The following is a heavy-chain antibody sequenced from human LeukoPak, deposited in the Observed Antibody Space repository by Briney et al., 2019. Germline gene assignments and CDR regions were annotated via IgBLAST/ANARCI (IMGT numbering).Heavy chain of an antibody. V-gene: IGHV4-30-4*01. J-gene: IGHJ4*02. Sequence: SETLSLTCSVSGGSLSSGDYYWSWIRRPPGKGLEWIGYIYYSGSTYYNPSLKSRVTISVDTSKNQFSLKLSSVTVADTAVYYCASIAAAGAAVNCWGQGTLVTVSS. CDR3: ASIAAAGAAVNC. CDR2: IYYSGST. D-gene: IGHD6-13*01. CDR1: GGSLSSGDYY.